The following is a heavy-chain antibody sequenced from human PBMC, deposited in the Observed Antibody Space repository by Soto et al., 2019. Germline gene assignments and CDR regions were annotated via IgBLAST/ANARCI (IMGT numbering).Heavy chain of an antibody. V-gene: IGHV3-48*02. J-gene: IGHJ4*02. CDR3: ARGGGTLAPFDY. D-gene: IGHD1-26*01. CDR2: ISSSSRTI. CDR1: GFTFSSYS. Sequence: EVQLVESGGGLVQPGGSLRLSCAASGFTFSSYSMNWVRQAPGRGLGWVSYISSSSRTIYYADSVKGRFTISRDNAKNSLYLQMNSLRDEDTAVYYCARGGGTLAPFDYWGQGTLVTVSS.